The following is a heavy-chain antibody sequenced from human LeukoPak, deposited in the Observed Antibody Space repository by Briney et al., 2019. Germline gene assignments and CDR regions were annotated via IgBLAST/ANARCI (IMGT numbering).Heavy chain of an antibody. D-gene: IGHD3-22*01. CDR3: ARVRYYDSSGHYYVYFDY. V-gene: IGHV4-4*09. CDR2: IYSSGAT. Sequence: SETLSLVCTVSGGSITTYNWIWIRRTPGQALEWIGHIYSSGATKYNPSLESRATILLDTSKNQLSLKLSSVSAADTAVYYCARVRYYDSSGHYYVYFDYWGQGTLVTVSS. J-gene: IGHJ4*02. CDR1: GGSITTYN.